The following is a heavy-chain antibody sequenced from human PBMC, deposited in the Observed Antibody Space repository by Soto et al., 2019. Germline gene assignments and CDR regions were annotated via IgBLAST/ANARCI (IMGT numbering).Heavy chain of an antibody. D-gene: IGHD2-2*01. CDR3: AKDPSFTPGGCFDP. J-gene: IGHJ5*02. V-gene: IGHV3-23*01. Sequence: EVQLLESGGGLVQPGGSLRLSCAASGFTFSSYAMAWVRQAPGKGLEWVSVISGSGGSTYYADSVKGRFTISRDNSKNTLYLQMTSLRAEDTAVYYCAKDPSFTPGGCFDPWGQGTLVTVSS. CDR1: GFTFSSYA. CDR2: ISGSGGST.